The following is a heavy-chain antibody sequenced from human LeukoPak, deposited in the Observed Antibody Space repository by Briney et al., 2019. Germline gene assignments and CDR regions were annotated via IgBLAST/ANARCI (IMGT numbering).Heavy chain of an antibody. CDR2: IIPILGIA. Sequence: SVNVSCKASGGTFSSYAISWVRQAPGQGREWMGGIIPILGIANYAQKFQGRVTITADKSTRTAYMELSSLRSEDTAVYYCARGAPGSSCSGGSCPYFDYWGQGTLVSVSS. CDR1: GGTFSSYA. CDR3: ARGAPGSSCSGGSCPYFDY. V-gene: IGHV1-69*10. D-gene: IGHD2-15*01. J-gene: IGHJ4*02.